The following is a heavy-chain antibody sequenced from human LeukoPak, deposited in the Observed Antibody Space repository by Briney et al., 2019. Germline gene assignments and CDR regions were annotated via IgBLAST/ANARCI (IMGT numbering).Heavy chain of an antibody. CDR3: MRGGGDY. CDR1: GFTFSNYA. CDR2: IKPGGGER. D-gene: IGHD3-16*01. J-gene: IGHJ4*02. V-gene: IGHV3-7*01. Sequence: PGGSLRLSCAASGFTFSNYAMTWVRQAPGKGLEWVANIKPGGGERYYVDSVKGRFTISRDNAKNSVDLQMNSLRVEDTAVYYCMRGGGDYWGQGTLVTVSS.